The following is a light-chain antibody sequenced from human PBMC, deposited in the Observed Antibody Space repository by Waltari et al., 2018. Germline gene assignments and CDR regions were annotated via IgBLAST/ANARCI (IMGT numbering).Light chain of an antibody. CDR2: WAS. V-gene: IGKV4-1*01. CDR3: QQHYTTPWT. CDR1: QTVLYSANNKNY. J-gene: IGKJ1*01. Sequence: DIQMTQSPDSLAVSLGERATINCKSSQTVLYSANNKNYLTWYQHKPGQPPKLLISWASIRESGVPDRVTGRGSGTDFTLTISSLQAEDVAVYYCQQHYTTPWTFGQGTKVEIK.